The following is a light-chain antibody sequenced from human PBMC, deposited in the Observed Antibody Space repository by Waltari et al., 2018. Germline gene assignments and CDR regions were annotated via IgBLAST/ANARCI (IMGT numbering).Light chain of an antibody. V-gene: IGLV9-49*01. Sequence: QPVLTQPPSASASLGASVTLTCTLSSAYRNYKVDLYQQRPGKGPRFVMRVGTGGIVGSKGDGIPDRFSVLGSGLNRYLTIKNIQEEDESDYHCGADHGTGSNFVYVFGTGTKVTVL. J-gene: IGLJ1*01. CDR2: VGTGGIVG. CDR1: SAYRNYK. CDR3: GADHGTGSNFVYV.